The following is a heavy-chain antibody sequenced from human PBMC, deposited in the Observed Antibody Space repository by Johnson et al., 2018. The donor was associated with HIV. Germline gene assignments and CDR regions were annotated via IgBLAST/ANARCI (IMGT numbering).Heavy chain of an antibody. CDR3: ARVVPYAFDL. V-gene: IGHV3-30*02. D-gene: IGHD6-6*01. J-gene: IGHJ3*01. CDR1: GFTFSSYG. Sequence: QVQLVESGGGVVQPGGSLTLSCAASGFTFSSYGMHWVRQAPGKGLEWVAFIRYDGSNKYYADSVKGRFTISRDNSKNTLYLQMNSLRAEDTAVYYCARVVPYAFDLWGQGTMVTVSS. CDR2: IRYDGSNK.